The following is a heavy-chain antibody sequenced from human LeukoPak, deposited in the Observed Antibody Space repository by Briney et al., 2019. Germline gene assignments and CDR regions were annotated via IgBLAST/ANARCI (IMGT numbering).Heavy chain of an antibody. J-gene: IGHJ4*02. V-gene: IGHV3-11*03. CDR2: ISSSGTYT. CDR3: ARQGGDILTGYLDY. Sequence: GGSLRLSCATSGFTFSDYYMSWIRQAPGKGLEWVSYISSSGTYTNSADSVKGRFTISRDYPKNSLYLQMSSLRAEDKAVYYCARQGGDILTGYLDYWGQGTLVTVSS. D-gene: IGHD3-9*01. CDR1: GFTFSDYY.